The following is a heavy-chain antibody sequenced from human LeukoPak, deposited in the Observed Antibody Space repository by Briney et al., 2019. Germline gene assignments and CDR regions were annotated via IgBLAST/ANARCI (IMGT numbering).Heavy chain of an antibody. CDR3: ASRSPRAPFDY. V-gene: IGHV4-59*12. CDR2: IYYSGST. Sequence: SETLSLTCTVSGGSISTLYWNWIRQAPGKGLEWIGHIYYSGSTNYNPSLKSRVTISVDRSKNQFSLKLSSVTAADTAVYYCASRSPRAPFDYWGQGILVTVSS. J-gene: IGHJ4*02. CDR1: GGSISTLY.